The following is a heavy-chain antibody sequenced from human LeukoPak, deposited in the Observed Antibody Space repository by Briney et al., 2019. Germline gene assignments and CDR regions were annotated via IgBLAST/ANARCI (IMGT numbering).Heavy chain of an antibody. D-gene: IGHD6-19*01. Sequence: PGGSLRLSCAASGFTLDDYAMHWVRQAPGKGLEWVSGISWNSGSIGYADSVKGRFTISRDNAKNSLYLQMNSLRAEDTALYYCAKEKQEIAVAGLDYWGQGTLVTVSS. J-gene: IGHJ4*02. CDR2: ISWNSGSI. V-gene: IGHV3-9*01. CDR1: GFTLDDYA. CDR3: AKEKQEIAVAGLDY.